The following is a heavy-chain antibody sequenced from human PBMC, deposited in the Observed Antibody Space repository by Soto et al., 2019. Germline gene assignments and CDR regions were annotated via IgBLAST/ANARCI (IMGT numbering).Heavy chain of an antibody. Sequence: QVQLVQSGAEVKKPGSSVKVSCKASGGTFSSYAISWVRQAPGRGLEWMGGIIPIFGTANYAQKFQGRVTITADESTSTAYMELSSLRSEDTAVYYCARDGTVLLWFGELLKRENWFDPWGQGTLVTVSS. CDR2: IIPIFGTA. CDR1: GGTFSSYA. CDR3: ARDGTVLLWFGELLKRENWFDP. D-gene: IGHD3-10*01. J-gene: IGHJ5*02. V-gene: IGHV1-69*01.